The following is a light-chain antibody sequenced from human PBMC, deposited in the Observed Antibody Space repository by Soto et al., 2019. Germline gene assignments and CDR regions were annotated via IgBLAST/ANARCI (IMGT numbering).Light chain of an antibody. Sequence: QSALTQLPSVSGSPGQSVTISCTGTSSDVGKYDRVSWYQQPPGTAPRLIMYEVTNRPSGVPARLSGSKSGNTASLTISGLQAEDEADYFCSSYTSASRYVFGAGTKVTVL. CDR3: SSYTSASRYV. CDR1: SSDVGKYDR. V-gene: IGLV2-18*02. CDR2: EVT. J-gene: IGLJ1*01.